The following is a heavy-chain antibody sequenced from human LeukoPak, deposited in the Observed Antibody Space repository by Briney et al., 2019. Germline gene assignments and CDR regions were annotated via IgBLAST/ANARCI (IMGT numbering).Heavy chain of an antibody. CDR3: ASLLAWARAYYFDY. CDR2: IRYDGSNK. V-gene: IGHV3-30*02. CDR1: GFTFRSYG. D-gene: IGHD2/OR15-2a*01. J-gene: IGHJ4*02. Sequence: GGSLRLSCAASGFTFRSYGMHWVRQAPGKGLEWVAFIRYDGSNKYFADSVKARFTISRDNFKNTLYLQMNSLRAEDTAVYYCASLLAWARAYYFDYWGQGTLVTVSS.